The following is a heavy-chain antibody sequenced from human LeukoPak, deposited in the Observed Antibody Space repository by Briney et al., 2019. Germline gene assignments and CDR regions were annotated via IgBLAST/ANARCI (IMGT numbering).Heavy chain of an antibody. CDR3: GREIQAPGKTLEY. Sequence: GESLRLSCAASGFTFSSYWMSWVRQAPGKGLEWVANMKQDGSEKYYVDSVRGRFTISRDNAKNTLYLQMDSLRAEDTAQYYCGREIQAPGKTLEYWGQGTLATVSS. J-gene: IGHJ4*02. CDR1: GFTFSSYW. V-gene: IGHV3-7*01. CDR2: MKQDGSEK.